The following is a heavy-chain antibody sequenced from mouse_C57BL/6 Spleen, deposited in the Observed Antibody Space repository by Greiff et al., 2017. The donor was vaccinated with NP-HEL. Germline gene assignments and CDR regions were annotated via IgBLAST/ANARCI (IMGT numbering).Heavy chain of an antibody. D-gene: IGHD1-1*01. CDR2: INPNNGGT. Sequence: EVQLQQSGPELVKPGASVKIPCKASGYTFTDYNMDWVKQSHGKSLEWIGDINPNNGGTIYNQKFKGKATLTVDKSSSTAYMGLRSLTSEDTAVYYCARSGPIYYYGSSYYFDCWGQGTTLTVSS. J-gene: IGHJ2*01. V-gene: IGHV1-18*01. CDR3: ARSGPIYYYGSSYYFDC. CDR1: GYTFTDYN.